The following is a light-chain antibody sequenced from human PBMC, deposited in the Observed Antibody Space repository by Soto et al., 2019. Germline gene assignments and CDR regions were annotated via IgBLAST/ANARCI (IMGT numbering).Light chain of an antibody. CDR2: AAS. Sequence: DIQMTQSPSSLSASVGDRVTITCRASQGISTYLNWYQQKPGKAPKVLIYAASSLESGVPSRFSGSGSETDFTLTISSLQPEDFATYSWQQSNSITWTFGQGTKVEIK. V-gene: IGKV1-39*01. CDR3: QQSNSITWT. J-gene: IGKJ1*01. CDR1: QGISTY.